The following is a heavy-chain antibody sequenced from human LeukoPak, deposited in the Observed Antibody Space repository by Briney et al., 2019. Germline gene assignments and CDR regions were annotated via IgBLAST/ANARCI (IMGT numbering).Heavy chain of an antibody. D-gene: IGHD1-26*01. CDR1: GDSISSYY. Sequence: SETLSLTCTVSGDSISSYYWTWIRQPPGKGLEWVGYIYYSGTTNYNPPLKSRVTISVDTSKNQFSLKLSSVTAADTAVYYCASGRPLGFDYWGQGTLVTVSS. J-gene: IGHJ4*02. CDR2: IYYSGTT. V-gene: IGHV4-59*01. CDR3: ASGRPLGFDY.